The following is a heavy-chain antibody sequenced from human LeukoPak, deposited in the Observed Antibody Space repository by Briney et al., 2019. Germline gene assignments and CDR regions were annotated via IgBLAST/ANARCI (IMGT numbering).Heavy chain of an antibody. D-gene: IGHD2-15*01. J-gene: IGHJ3*02. CDR1: GYMFTGYG. V-gene: IGHV1-18*01. CDR3: ARDRPRLGYCSGGSCYSGRIFAFDI. Sequence: GASAKVSCKASGYMFTGYGISWLQQAPGQGLQWVGWITAYNGNTMYAQKLQGRVTMTTDTSTTTAYMELRSLSSDDTAVYYCARDRPRLGYCSGGSCYSGRIFAFDIWGQGTMVTVSS. CDR2: ITAYNGNT.